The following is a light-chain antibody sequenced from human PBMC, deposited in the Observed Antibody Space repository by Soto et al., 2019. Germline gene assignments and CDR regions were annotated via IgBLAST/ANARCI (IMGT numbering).Light chain of an antibody. V-gene: IGKV4-1*01. J-gene: IGKJ1*01. CDR1: QSAFTSSNNTNY. CDR2: WAS. CDR3: QQYYNTPRT. Sequence: IVMTQSPDSLAVSLGERATINCRSSQSAFTSSNNTNYLAYQQQQPGQPPKLLIYWASTRASVVPDRFSGSESATDFPLTISSLQAEDVAVYYCQQYYNTPRTFGQGTKLDIK.